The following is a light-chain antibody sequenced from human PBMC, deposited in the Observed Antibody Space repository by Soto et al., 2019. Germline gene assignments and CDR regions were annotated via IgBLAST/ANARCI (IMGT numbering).Light chain of an antibody. J-gene: IGLJ1*01. Sequence: QSVLTQPASVSGSPGQSITIFCTGTSSDVGGYNYVSWYQQHPGKAPKFMIYDVSNRPSGVSNRSSGSKSGNTASLAISGLQAEDEADYYCCSYTTSNTRQIVFGTGTKVNVL. V-gene: IGLV2-14*01. CDR1: SSDVGGYNY. CDR2: DVS. CDR3: CSYTTSNTRQIV.